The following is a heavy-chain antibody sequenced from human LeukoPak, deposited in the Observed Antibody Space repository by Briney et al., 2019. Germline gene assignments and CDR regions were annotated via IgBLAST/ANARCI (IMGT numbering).Heavy chain of an antibody. J-gene: IGHJ3*02. D-gene: IGHD4-17*01. V-gene: IGHV4-59*08. Sequence: PSETLSLTCTVSGGSISSYYWSWIRQPPGKGLEWMGNIYYSGRTNYNPSLKSRVTISVDTTKNQFSLKLSSLRAEDTAVYYCARGPDYGDYGGAFDIWGQGTMVTVSS. CDR3: ARGPDYGDYGGAFDI. CDR1: GGSISSYY. CDR2: IYYSGRT.